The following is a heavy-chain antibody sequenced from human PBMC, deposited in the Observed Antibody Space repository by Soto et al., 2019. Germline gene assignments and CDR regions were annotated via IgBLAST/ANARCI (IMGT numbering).Heavy chain of an antibody. D-gene: IGHD3-3*01. Sequence: GGSLRLSCAASGFAFSDYYMTWVRQAPGKGLEWVSYISSSSGFANYADSVRGRFTISRDNAKKSLYLEMDSLRAEDTAVYYCARHSVLERLQYDYSLDVWGQGSTVTVFS. CDR1: GFAFSDYY. J-gene: IGHJ6*02. CDR2: ISSSSGFA. V-gene: IGHV3-11*06. CDR3: ARHSVLERLQYDYSLDV.